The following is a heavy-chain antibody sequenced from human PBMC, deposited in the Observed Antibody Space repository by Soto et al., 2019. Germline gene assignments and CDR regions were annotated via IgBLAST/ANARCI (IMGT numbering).Heavy chain of an antibody. D-gene: IGHD3-22*01. CDR3: AKEENYYDTTPGGIDY. J-gene: IGHJ4*02. CDR2: ISYDGSNK. CDR1: GFTFSSYG. V-gene: IGHV3-30*18. Sequence: QVQLVESGGGAVQPGRSLRLSCAASGFTFSSYGMYWVRQAPGKGLEWVAVISYDGSNKYYADSVKGRFTISRDISKKTLYLQMNSLRVEDTAVYYCAKEENYYDTTPGGIDYWGQGTLVSVSS.